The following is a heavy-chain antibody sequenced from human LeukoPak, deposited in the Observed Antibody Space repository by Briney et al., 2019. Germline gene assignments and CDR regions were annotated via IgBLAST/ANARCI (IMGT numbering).Heavy chain of an antibody. D-gene: IGHD5-18*01. J-gene: IGHJ3*02. Sequence: GRSLRLSCAASGFTFDEYGMSWVRQTPGRGLEWVSSMSWNGGSTGYADSVKGRFTISRDSAKSSLYLQMNSLRAEDTAFYYCARDSASGYTYGYDPFDIWGQGTMVTVSS. CDR3: ARDSASGYTYGYDPFDI. V-gene: IGHV3-20*04. CDR2: MSWNGGST. CDR1: GFTFDEYG.